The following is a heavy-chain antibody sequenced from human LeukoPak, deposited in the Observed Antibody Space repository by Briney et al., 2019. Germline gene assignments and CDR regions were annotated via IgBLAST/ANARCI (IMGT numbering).Heavy chain of an antibody. CDR2: IWYDGSNE. V-gene: IGHV3-33*01. CDR1: GFTFSSYG. Sequence: QPGRSLRLSCAASGFTFSSYGMHWVRQAPGKGLEWVAVIWYDGSNEYYADSVKGRFTISRDNSKNTLYLQMNSLRAEDTAVYYCARDHFPTVTTFRFDPWGQGTLVTVSS. CDR3: ARDHFPTVTTFRFDP. D-gene: IGHD4-17*01. J-gene: IGHJ5*02.